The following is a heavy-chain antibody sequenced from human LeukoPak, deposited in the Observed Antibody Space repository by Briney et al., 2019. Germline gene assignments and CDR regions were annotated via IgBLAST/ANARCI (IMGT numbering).Heavy chain of an antibody. CDR3: VRGGWYNWDADFDY. D-gene: IGHD1-1*01. CDR2: INGDGSDM. Sequence: GVSLRLSCKASGFTFKNSWMYWVRQAPGQGLLWVSRINGDGSDMSYVDSVKGRFTISRDNAKNTLYLQMNSLRVEDTAVYYCVRGGWYNWDADFDYWGQGTLVTVSS. J-gene: IGHJ4*02. V-gene: IGHV3-74*01. CDR1: GFTFKNSW.